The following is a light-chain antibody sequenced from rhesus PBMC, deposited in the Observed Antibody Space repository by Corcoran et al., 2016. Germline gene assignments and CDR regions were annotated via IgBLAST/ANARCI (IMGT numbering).Light chain of an antibody. CDR3: LQYSSSPPT. CDR1: ESVSVFGINL. CDR2: KAS. V-gene: IGKV7-13*01. J-gene: IGKJ1*01. Sequence: DIVLTQSPASLAVSPGQRATITCRASESVSVFGINLIHWYQQKPGKAPKLLLSKASSLQSGGPSRFWGSGSGTDFTLTSSSLQPEDFATYYCLQYSSSPPTFGQGTKVEIK.